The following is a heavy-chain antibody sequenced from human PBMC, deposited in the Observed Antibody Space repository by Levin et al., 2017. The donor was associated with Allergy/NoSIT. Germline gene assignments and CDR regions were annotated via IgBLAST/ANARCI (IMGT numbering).Heavy chain of an antibody. CDR2: ISGSGGST. V-gene: IGHV3-23*01. D-gene: IGHD6-6*01. CDR1: GFTFSSYA. CDR3: AKGHIAARITVGMDV. J-gene: IGHJ6*02. Sequence: GGSLRLSCAASGFTFSSYAMSWVRQAPGKGLEWVSGISGSGGSTYYADFVKGRSTISRDTAKNTLHLQMNSLRAGDPAVYYGAKGHIAARITVGMDVWGQGTTVTVSS.